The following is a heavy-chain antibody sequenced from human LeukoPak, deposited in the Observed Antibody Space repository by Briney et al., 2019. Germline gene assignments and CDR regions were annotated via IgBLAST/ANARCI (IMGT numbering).Heavy chain of an antibody. V-gene: IGHV1-2*02. CDR3: ARNLYYVWGSYRFSVYYFDY. Sequence: ASVKVSCKASGYTFTGYYMHWVRQAPGQGLEWMGWINPNSGGTNYAQKFQGRVTMTRDTSISTAYMELSRLRSDDTAVYYCARNLYYVWGSYRFSVYYFDYWGQGTLVTVSS. J-gene: IGHJ4*02. CDR2: INPNSGGT. D-gene: IGHD3-16*02. CDR1: GYTFTGYY.